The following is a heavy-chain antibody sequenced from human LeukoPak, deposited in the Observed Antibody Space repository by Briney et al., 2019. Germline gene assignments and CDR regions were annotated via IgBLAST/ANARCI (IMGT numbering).Heavy chain of an antibody. D-gene: IGHD1-26*01. J-gene: IGHJ4*02. Sequence: SETLSLTCIVSGGSISHYYWNWIRQPAGKGLEWIGRIYTSGSTTYNSSLKSRVTISLDTSKNHFSLRLSSVTAADTAVYYCARDREVGATGYYSDYWGQGTLVTVSS. CDR1: GGSISHYY. V-gene: IGHV4-4*07. CDR3: ARDREVGATGYYSDY. CDR2: IYTSGST.